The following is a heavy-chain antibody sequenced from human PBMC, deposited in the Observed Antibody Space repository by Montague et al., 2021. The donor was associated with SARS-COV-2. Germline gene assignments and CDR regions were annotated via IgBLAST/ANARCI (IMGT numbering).Heavy chain of an antibody. D-gene: IGHD3-10*01. Sequence: SETLSLTCTVSGGSISSYYWSWIRQPPGKELEWIGYIYYSGSTNYNPSLKSRVTISVDTSKNQFSLKLSSVAAADTAIYYCARLGDGVVPSPILGVGPYYSYYYMDVWGKGTTVTVSS. CDR2: IYYSGST. CDR1: GGSISSYY. V-gene: IGHV4-59*12. J-gene: IGHJ6*03. CDR3: ARLGDGVVPSPILGVGPYYSYYYMDV.